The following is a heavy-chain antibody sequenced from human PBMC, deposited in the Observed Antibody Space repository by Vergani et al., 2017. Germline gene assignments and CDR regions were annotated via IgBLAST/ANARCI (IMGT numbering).Heavy chain of an antibody. CDR1: GYTFTDYF. J-gene: IGHJ4*02. D-gene: IGHD2-2*01. V-gene: IGHV1-2*02. CDR3: ARVGTSSNRDYFDY. CDR2: INPNSGGT. Sequence: QVQLVQSGAEVKKPGASVKVSCKASGYTFTDYFMHWVRQAPGQGLEWRGWINPNSGGTNYAQKFQGRVTMTRDTSISTAYMELSNLRSDDTGVYYCARVGTSSNRDYFDYWGQGTLITVSS.